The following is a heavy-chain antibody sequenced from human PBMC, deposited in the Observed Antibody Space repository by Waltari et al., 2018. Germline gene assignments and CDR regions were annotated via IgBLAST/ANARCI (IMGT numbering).Heavy chain of an antibody. Sequence: QVQLQQWGAGLLKPSETLSLTCAVYGGSFSGYYWSWIRQPPGKGLEWIGEINHSGSTNDNPSLKGRVTRSVNTSKNQFSLKLSTVTAADTAVYYCARNLGGILYSTNYGMDVWGQGTTVTVSS. V-gene: IGHV4-34*01. CDR3: ARNLGGILYSTNYGMDV. CDR1: GGSFSGYY. CDR2: INHSGST. J-gene: IGHJ6*02. D-gene: IGHD2-8*01.